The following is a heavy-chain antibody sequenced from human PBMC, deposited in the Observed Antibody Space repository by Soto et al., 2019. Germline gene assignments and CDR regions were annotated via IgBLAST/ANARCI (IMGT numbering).Heavy chain of an antibody. CDR3: ARHQLRQFYYGMDV. CDR2: IYPGDSDT. D-gene: IGHD3-10*01. CDR1: GYSFDNYW. J-gene: IGHJ6*02. V-gene: IGHV5-51*01. Sequence: GESLKISGKGFGYSFDNYWICWVRQMPGKGLEWMGVIYPGDSDTRYSPSFQGQVTISADKFISTAYLQWRSLEASDTAMYYCARHQLRQFYYGMDVWGQGTTVTVSS.